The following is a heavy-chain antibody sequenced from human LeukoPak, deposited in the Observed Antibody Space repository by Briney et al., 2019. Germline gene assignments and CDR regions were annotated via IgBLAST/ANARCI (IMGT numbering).Heavy chain of an antibody. Sequence: GGSLRLSCAASGFTFSNAWMSWVRHAPGKGLEWVGRIKSKTDGGTTDYAAPVKGRFTISRDDSKNTLYLQMNSLKTEDTAVYYCTTTTSAWYSSGWYDYWGQGTLVTASS. CDR2: IKSKTDGGTT. V-gene: IGHV3-15*01. D-gene: IGHD6-19*01. CDR3: TTTTSAWYSSGWYDY. J-gene: IGHJ4*02. CDR1: GFTFSNAW.